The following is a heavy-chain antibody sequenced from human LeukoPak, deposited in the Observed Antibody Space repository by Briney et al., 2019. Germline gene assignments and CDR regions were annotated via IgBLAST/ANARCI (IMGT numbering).Heavy chain of an antibody. CDR1: GYTFTGYY. CDR2: INPNSGGT. Sequence: SVKVSCMASGYTFTGYYMHWVRQAPGQGLEGMGWINPNSGGTNYAQMFHGRVTMTRDTSISTAYMELSRLKSDDTAVYYCARDYDFYPTEFEYWGQGTLVTVSS. V-gene: IGHV1-2*02. J-gene: IGHJ4*02. D-gene: IGHD3-3*01. CDR3: ARDYDFYPTEFEY.